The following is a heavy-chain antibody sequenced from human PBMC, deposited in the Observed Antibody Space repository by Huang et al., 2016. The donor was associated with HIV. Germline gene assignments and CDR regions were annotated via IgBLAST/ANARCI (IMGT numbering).Heavy chain of an antibody. V-gene: IGHV1-3*01. CDR1: GYTFSQYA. J-gene: IGHJ6*03. CDR3: ARDPGDILTGYSLGSYYMDV. Sequence: QVQLVQSGAEVKKPGASVKVSCKASGYTFSQYAIHWVRQAPGQRRECLGRINVGNGNTKYSQKFQGRGTITRDTAASTAYMELNSLGSEDTGVYYCARDPGDILTGYSLGSYYMDVWGKGTTVTVSS. D-gene: IGHD3-9*01. CDR2: INVGNGNT.